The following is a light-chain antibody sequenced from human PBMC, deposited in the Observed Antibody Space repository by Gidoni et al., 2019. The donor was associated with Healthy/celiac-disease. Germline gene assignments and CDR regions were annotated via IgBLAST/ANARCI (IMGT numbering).Light chain of an antibody. CDR2: AAS. J-gene: IGKJ2*01. CDR1: QSISSY. Sequence: DIPTTPSPSSLSASVGDRVTITCLASQSISSYLNWYQQKPGKAPKLLIYAASSLQSGVPSRFSGSGSGTDFTLTISSLQPEDFATYYCQQSYRTPPTFGQGTKLEIK. V-gene: IGKV1-39*01. CDR3: QQSYRTPPT.